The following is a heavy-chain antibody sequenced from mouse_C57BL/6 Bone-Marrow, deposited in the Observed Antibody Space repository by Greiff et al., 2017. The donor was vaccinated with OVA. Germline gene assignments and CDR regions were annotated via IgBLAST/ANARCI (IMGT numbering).Heavy chain of an antibody. CDR2: INPNNGGT. CDR3: ARARGLLRFAY. CDR1: GYSFTGYF. Sequence: EVQLQQSGPELVKPGASVKISCKASGYSFTGYFMNWVKQSHGKSLEWIGRINPNNGGTIYNQKFKGKATLTVDKSSSTAYMELRSLTSEDTAVYYCARARGLLRFAYWGQGTLVTVSA. J-gene: IGHJ3*01. D-gene: IGHD2-3*01. V-gene: IGHV1-20*01.